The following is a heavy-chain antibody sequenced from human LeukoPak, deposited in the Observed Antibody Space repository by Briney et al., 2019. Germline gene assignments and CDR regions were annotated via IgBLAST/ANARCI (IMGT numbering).Heavy chain of an antibody. CDR1: GFTFSNYG. CDR2: IWFDGTNK. D-gene: IGHD3-10*01. CDR3: ARDRGVAAHLDY. V-gene: IGHV3-33*01. J-gene: IGHJ4*02. Sequence: PGGSLRLSCAASGFTFSNYGMHWVRQAPGKGLEWVAVIWFDGTNKYYADSVRGRFTISRNNSKNTLYLQMSSLRAEDTAVYYWARDRGVAAHLDYWGQGTLVTVSS.